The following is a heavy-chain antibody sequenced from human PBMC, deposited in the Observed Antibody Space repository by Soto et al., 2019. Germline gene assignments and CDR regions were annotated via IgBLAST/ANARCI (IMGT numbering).Heavy chain of an antibody. J-gene: IGHJ5*02. D-gene: IGHD5-12*01. Sequence: ASVKVSCKASGYTFTNYYMHWVRQAPGQGLEWMGWINTGNGNTRYSQRFLGRVSLTTDTSASTASMDLSSLTSEDTAVYYCARAISGYVTWGQGTLVTVSS. CDR1: GYTFTNYY. CDR2: INTGNGNT. CDR3: ARAISGYVT. V-gene: IGHV1-3*04.